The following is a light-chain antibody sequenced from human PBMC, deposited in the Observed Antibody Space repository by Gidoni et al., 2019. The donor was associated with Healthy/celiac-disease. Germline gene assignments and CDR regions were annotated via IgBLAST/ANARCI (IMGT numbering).Light chain of an antibody. CDR2: EVS. V-gene: IGLV2-14*01. CDR3: SSYTTNSAKV. J-gene: IGLJ1*01. CDR1: SSDVGGYRY. Sequence: QSALTQPASVSGSPGQSITISCTGTSSDVGGYRYVSWYQQHPGKAPKLMIYEVSHRPSGISNRFSGSKSGNTASLTISALQAEDEADYYCSSYTTNSAKVFGPGTKVTVL.